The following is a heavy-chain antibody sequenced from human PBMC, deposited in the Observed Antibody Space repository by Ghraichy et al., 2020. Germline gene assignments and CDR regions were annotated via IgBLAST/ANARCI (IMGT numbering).Heavy chain of an antibody. Sequence: LSLTCAASGFTFSNYVIHWVRQAPGKGLEWVAMISYDGSHTYYTDSVKGRFTISRDNSKSTLYLQMNDLRPEDTALYYCAKDLYGSGSYRAGMDVCGTETTFTFS. CDR3: AKDLYGSGSYRAGMDV. CDR2: ISYDGSHT. CDR1: GFTFSNYV. D-gene: IGHD3-10*01. J-gene: IGHJ6*04. V-gene: IGHV3-30*18.